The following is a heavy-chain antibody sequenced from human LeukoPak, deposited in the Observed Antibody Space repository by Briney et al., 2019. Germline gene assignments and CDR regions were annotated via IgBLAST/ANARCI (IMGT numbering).Heavy chain of an antibody. CDR3: AREGYCSSTSCAGYYGMDV. CDR1: GLTFSSYS. Sequence: GGSLRLSCAASGLTFSSYSMNWVRQAPGKGLEWVSSISSSSSYIYYADSVKGRFTISRDNAKNSLYLQMNSLRAEDTAVYYCAREGYCSSTSCAGYYGMDVWGQGTTVTVSS. J-gene: IGHJ6*02. D-gene: IGHD2-2*01. CDR2: ISSSSSYI. V-gene: IGHV3-21*01.